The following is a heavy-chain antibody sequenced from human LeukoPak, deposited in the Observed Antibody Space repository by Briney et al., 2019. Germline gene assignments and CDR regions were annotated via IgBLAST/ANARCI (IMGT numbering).Heavy chain of an antibody. CDR1: GGSFSGYY. V-gene: IGHV4-34*01. Sequence: PSETLSLTCAVYGGSFSGYYWSWIRQPPGKRLEWIGEINHSGSTNYNPSLKSRVTISVDTSKDQFSLKLSSVTAADTAVYYCASLGGIAAAGTPRYGMDVWGKGTTVTVSS. CDR3: ASLGGIAAAGTPRYGMDV. J-gene: IGHJ6*04. CDR2: INHSGST. D-gene: IGHD6-13*01.